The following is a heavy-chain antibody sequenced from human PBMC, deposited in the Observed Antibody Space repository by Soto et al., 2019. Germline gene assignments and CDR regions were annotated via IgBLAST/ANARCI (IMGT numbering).Heavy chain of an antibody. V-gene: IGHV4-39*01. CDR1: GGSISSSSYY. CDR3: ARLVLAAAGSRTYYYYGMDV. Sequence: PSETLSLTCTVSGGSISSSSYYWGWIRQPPGKGLEWIGSIYYSGSTYYNPSLKSRVTISVDTSKNQFSLKLSSVTAADTAVYYCARLVLAAAGSRTYYYYGMDVWGQGTTVTVSS. D-gene: IGHD6-13*01. CDR2: IYYSGST. J-gene: IGHJ6*02.